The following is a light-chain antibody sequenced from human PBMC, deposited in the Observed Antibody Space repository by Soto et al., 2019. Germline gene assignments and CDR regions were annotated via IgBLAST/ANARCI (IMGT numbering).Light chain of an antibody. V-gene: IGKV3-15*01. CDR3: QQYHAWPPST. CDR2: DAS. Sequence: EIVMTQSPATLSVSPGERATLSCRASQSISNTVAWYQQKPGQDPRLLISDASTRATGIPARFSGSGSGTDFILTISSLQSEDFAVYYCQQYHAWPPSTFGQGTKLEIK. J-gene: IGKJ2*02. CDR1: QSISNT.